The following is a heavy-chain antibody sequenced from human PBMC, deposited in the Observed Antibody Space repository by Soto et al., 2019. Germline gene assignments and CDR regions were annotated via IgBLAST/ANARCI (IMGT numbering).Heavy chain of an antibody. CDR3: ARDGSHRDFWSGYYQTYNWFDP. Sequence: SVKVSCKASGGTFSSYAISWVRQAPGQGLEWMGGIIPIFGTANYAQKFQGRVTITADESTSTAYMELSSLRSEDTAVYYCARDGSHRDFWSGYYQTYNWFDPWGQGTLVTVSS. CDR2: IIPIFGTA. V-gene: IGHV1-69*13. J-gene: IGHJ5*02. D-gene: IGHD3-3*01. CDR1: GGTFSSYA.